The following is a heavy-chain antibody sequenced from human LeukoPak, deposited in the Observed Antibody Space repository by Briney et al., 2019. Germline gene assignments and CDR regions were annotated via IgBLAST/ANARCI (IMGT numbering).Heavy chain of an antibody. Sequence: SETLSLTCTVSGVSINDYFWNWIRQTPGKGLEWIGYTHRRGNTNYNSSLASRVTISLDTSKHQFSLRLTSVTAADTAVYFCAGQFCGRDCSGPGAFDYWGQGTMVAVPS. CDR2: THRRGNT. CDR3: AGQFCGRDCSGPGAFDY. CDR1: GVSINDYF. V-gene: IGHV4-4*09. D-gene: IGHD2-21*02. J-gene: IGHJ3*01.